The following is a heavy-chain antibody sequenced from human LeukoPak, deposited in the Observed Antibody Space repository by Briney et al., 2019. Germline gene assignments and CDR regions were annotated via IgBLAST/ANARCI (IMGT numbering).Heavy chain of an antibody. D-gene: IGHD6-19*01. CDR3: AKDGNLVAGMEGGYYFDY. J-gene: IGHJ4*02. CDR2: ISGSGGST. V-gene: IGHV3-23*01. Sequence: GGSLRLSCAASGFTFSSYAMSWVRQAPGKGLEWVSAISGSGGSTYYADSVKGRFTISRDNSKNTLYLQMNSLRAEDTAVYYCAKDGNLVAGMEGGYYFDYWGQGTLVTVSS. CDR1: GFTFSSYA.